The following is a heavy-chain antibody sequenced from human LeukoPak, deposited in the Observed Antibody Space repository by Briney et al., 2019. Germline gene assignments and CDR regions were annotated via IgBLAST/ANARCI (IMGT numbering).Heavy chain of an antibody. Sequence: SETLSLTCAVYGGSFSGYYWSWIRQPPGKGLEWIGEINHSGSTNYNPSLKSRVTISVDTSKNQFSLKLSSVTAADTAVYYCARKGRRYCSSTSCYHNWFDPWGQGTLVTVSS. CDR2: INHSGST. D-gene: IGHD2-2*01. V-gene: IGHV4-34*01. J-gene: IGHJ5*02. CDR1: GGSFSGYY. CDR3: ARKGRRYCSSTSCYHNWFDP.